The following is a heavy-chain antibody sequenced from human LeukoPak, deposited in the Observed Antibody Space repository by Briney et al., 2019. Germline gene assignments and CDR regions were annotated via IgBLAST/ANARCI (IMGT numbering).Heavy chain of an antibody. V-gene: IGHV1-2*06. J-gene: IGHJ4*02. CDR3: RGAHRIMLGWLPRAPIDY. Sequence: VASVKVSCKASGYTFTDYHMHWVRQAPGQGLEWMGRINPNSGGTNYAQKFQGRVIMTRDTSTRTPYMDVSRLRSEDTPLFISRGAHRIMLGWLPRAPIDYSGEGALVTLSS. D-gene: IGHD3/OR15-3a*01. CDR2: INPNSGGT. CDR1: GYTFTDYH.